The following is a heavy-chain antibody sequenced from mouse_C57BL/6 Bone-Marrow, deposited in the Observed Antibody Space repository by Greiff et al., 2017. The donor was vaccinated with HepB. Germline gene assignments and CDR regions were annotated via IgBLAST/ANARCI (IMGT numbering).Heavy chain of an antibody. Sequence: QVQLQQSGAELVKPGASVKISCKASGYAFSSYWMNWVKQRPGKGLEWIGQIYPGDGDTNYNGKFKGKATLTADKSSSTAYMQLSTLTSEDSAVYFCARGVTGFYAMDYWGQGTSVTVSS. CDR2: IYPGDGDT. D-gene: IGHD2-13*01. J-gene: IGHJ4*01. CDR3: ARGVTGFYAMDY. CDR1: GYAFSSYW. V-gene: IGHV1-80*01.